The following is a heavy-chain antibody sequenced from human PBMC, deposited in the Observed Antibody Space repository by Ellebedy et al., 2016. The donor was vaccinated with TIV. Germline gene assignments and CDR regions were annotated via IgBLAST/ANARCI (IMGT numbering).Heavy chain of an antibody. Sequence: AASVKVSCKASGGTFSSYAISWVRQAPGQGLEWMGRIIPILGIANYAQKFQGRVTITADKSTSTAYMELSSLRSEDTAVYYCASQSREGDGYYFDYWGQGTLVTVSS. CDR1: GGTFSSYA. CDR3: ASQSREGDGYYFDY. J-gene: IGHJ4*02. V-gene: IGHV1-69*04. D-gene: IGHD5-24*01. CDR2: IIPILGIA.